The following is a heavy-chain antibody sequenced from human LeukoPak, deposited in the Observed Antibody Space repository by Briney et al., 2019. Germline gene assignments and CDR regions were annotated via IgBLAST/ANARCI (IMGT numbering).Heavy chain of an antibody. CDR3: AKDISYEDYAFDI. CDR2: LNGGGAAT. V-gene: IGHV3-23*01. D-gene: IGHD5-18*01. CDR1: GFSFSSYA. Sequence: GGSLRLSCAASGFSFSSYAMSWVRQAPGKGLEWVSSLNGGGAATFYADSVKGRFTISRDNSENKLFLQMNSLRVDDTALYYCAKDISYEDYAFDIWGQGTMVTVSS. J-gene: IGHJ3*02.